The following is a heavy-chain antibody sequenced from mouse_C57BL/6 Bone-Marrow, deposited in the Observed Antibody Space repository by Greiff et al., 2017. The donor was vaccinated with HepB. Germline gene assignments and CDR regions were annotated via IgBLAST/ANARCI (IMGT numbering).Heavy chain of an antibody. V-gene: IGHV2-6*01. D-gene: IGHD1-1*01. J-gene: IGHJ3*01. CDR2: IWGVGST. Sequence: QVQLQQSGPGLVAPSQSLSITCTVSGFSLTSYGVDWVRQSPGKGLEWLGVIWGVGSTNYNSALKSRLSVSKDNSKSQVFLKMNSLQPDDTAMYYCASWGYGSSSAWFAYWGQGTLVTVSA. CDR1: GFSLTSYG. CDR3: ASWGYGSSSAWFAY.